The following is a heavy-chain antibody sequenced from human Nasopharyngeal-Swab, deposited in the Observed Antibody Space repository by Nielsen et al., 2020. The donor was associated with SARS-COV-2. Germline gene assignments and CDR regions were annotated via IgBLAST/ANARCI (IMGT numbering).Heavy chain of an antibody. CDR3: ARGGVRSYWFDP. J-gene: IGHJ5*02. CDR2: ISSSSSYI. CDR1: GFTFSSYS. V-gene: IGHV3-21*01. D-gene: IGHD3-16*01. Sequence: GGSLRLSCAASGFTFSSYSMNWVRQAPGKGLEWVSSISSSSSYIYYADSVKGRFTISRDNAKNSLYLQMNSLRAEDTEVYYCARGGVRSYWFDPWGQGTLVTVSS.